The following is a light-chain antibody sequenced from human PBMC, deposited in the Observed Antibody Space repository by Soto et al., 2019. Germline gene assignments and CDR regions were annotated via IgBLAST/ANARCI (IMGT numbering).Light chain of an antibody. CDR1: SSDVGGYNY. CDR3: SSYTSSSTLSTYV. Sequence: QSVLTQPASVSGSPGQSITISFTGTSSDVGGYNYVSWYQHHPGKAPKLMIYDVSNRPSGVSNRFSGSKSGNTASLIISGLQAEDEADYYCSSYTSSSTLSTYVFGTGTKLTVL. V-gene: IGLV2-14*03. CDR2: DVS. J-gene: IGLJ1*01.